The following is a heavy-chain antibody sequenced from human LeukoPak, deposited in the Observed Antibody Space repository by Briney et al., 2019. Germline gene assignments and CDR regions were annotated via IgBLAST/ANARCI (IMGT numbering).Heavy chain of an antibody. D-gene: IGHD1-7*01. CDR3: AKDREGTTFDN. CDR2: ISYDGSNK. CDR1: GITFSNYD. J-gene: IGHJ4*02. Sequence: GGSLRPSCAASGITFSNYDMHWVSQAPGKGLERVAAISYDGSNKYYADSVKGRFTSSRDNSKKAVYMHMHSLRAEDTAVYYCAKDREGTTFDNWGRGNLVTVSS. V-gene: IGHV3-30*18.